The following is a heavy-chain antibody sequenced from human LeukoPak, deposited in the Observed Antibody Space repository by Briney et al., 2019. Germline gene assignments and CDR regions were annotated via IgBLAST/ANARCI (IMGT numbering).Heavy chain of an antibody. J-gene: IGHJ4*02. CDR2: ISGYNVNA. D-gene: IGHD3-10*01. CDR3: ARQSPYYYGSGTSFPDY. Sequence: GASVKVSCKASGYTFTDYGITWVRLAPGQGLEWMGWISGYNVNANYAQKFQDRVTMTTDTSTTTAYMELRKLRSDDTATYYCARQSPYYYGSGTSFPDYWGQGTLLTVSS. CDR1: GYTFTDYG. V-gene: IGHV1-18*01.